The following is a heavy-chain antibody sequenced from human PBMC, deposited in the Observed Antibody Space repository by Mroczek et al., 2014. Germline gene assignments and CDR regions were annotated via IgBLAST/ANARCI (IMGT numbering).Heavy chain of an antibody. CDR3: ARGPLYNWNLNWFDP. J-gene: IGHJ5*02. CDR1: GGSFSGYY. CDR2: INHSGST. V-gene: IGHV4-34*01. Sequence: QVQLQQWGAGLLKPSETLSLTCAVYGGSFSGYYWSWIRQPPGKGLEWIGEINHSGSTNYNPSLKSRVTISVDTSKNQFSLKLSSVTAADTAVYYCARGPLYNWNLNWFDPWGQGTWSPSPQ. D-gene: IGHD1-20*01.